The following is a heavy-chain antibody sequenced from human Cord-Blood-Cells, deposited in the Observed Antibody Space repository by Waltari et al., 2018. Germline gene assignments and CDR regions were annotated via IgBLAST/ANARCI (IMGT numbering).Heavy chain of an antibody. CDR1: GGSISSGGYY. CDR2: IYYSGST. D-gene: IGHD4-17*01. J-gene: IGHJ4*02. V-gene: IGHV4-31*03. Sequence: QVQLQESGPGLVKPSQTLSLTCPVSGGSISSGGYYWSWIRQHPGKGLEWIGYIYYSGSTYYTPSLKSRVTMSVDTSKNQFSLKLSSVTAADTAVYYCARAPDYGDYLGSAIDYWGQGTLVTVSA. CDR3: ARAPDYGDYLGSAIDY.